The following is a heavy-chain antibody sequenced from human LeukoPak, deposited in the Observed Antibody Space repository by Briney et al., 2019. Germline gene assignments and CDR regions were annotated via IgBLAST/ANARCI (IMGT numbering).Heavy chain of an antibody. CDR1: GYTFIAYY. V-gene: IGHV1-2*02. CDR3: ARDSCSSTSCLSIDDY. CDR2: INPNSGGT. J-gene: IGHJ4*02. D-gene: IGHD2-2*01. Sequence: GASAKVSCKASGYTFIAYYMHWVRQAPGQGLEWMGWINPNSGGTNYAQKFQGRVTMTRDTSISTVYMELSRLRSDDTAVYYCARDSCSSTSCLSIDDYWGQGTLVTVSS.